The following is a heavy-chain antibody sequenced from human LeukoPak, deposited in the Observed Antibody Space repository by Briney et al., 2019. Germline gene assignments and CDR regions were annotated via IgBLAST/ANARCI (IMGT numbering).Heavy chain of an antibody. J-gene: IGHJ4*02. CDR3: ARQYSGSFSETDY. CDR2: IYYSGST. Sequence: ETLSLTCTVSGGSISSYYWSWIRQPPGKGLEWIGYIYYSGSTNYNPSLKSRVTISGDTSKNQFSLKLSSVTAADTAVYYCARQYSGSFSETDYWGQGTLVTVSS. CDR1: GGSISSYY. D-gene: IGHD1-26*01. V-gene: IGHV4-59*01.